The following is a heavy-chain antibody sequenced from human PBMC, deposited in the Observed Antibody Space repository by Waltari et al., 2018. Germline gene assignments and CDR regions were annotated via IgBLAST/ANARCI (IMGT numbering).Heavy chain of an antibody. CDR1: GGTFSSYA. Sequence: QVQLVQSGAEVKKPGSSVKVSCKASGGTFSSYAISWVRQGPGQGLEWMGGIIPIFGTANYAQKFQGRVTNTADESTSTAYMELSSLRSEDTAVYYCARVASGYYYGSGSYYFDYWGQGTLVTVSS. CDR3: ARVASGYYYGSGSYYFDY. V-gene: IGHV1-69*12. J-gene: IGHJ4*02. CDR2: IIPIFGTA. D-gene: IGHD3-10*01.